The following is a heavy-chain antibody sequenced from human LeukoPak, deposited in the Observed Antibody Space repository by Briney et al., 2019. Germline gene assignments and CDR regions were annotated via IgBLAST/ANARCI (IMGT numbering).Heavy chain of an antibody. J-gene: IGHJ1*01. Sequence: GGSLRLSCAASGFTVSSNYMSWVRQAPWKGLEWVSVIYSGGTTYYADSVKGRFTISRDNSKNTLYLQMNSLRAEDTAVYYYARTYGAFDSSGPEYFQHWGQGTLVTVSS. CDR2: IYSGGTT. V-gene: IGHV3-66*01. CDR3: ARTYGAFDSSGPEYFQH. D-gene: IGHD3-22*01. CDR1: GFTVSSNY.